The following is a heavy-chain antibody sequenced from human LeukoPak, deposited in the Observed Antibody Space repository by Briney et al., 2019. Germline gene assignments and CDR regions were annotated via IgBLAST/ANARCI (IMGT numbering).Heavy chain of an antibody. V-gene: IGHV4-39*07. D-gene: IGHD3-10*01. CDR1: GGSISSSSYY. CDR3: AREEAFWFGGNRGVNWFDP. Sequence: PSETLSLTCTVSGGSISSSSYYWGWIRQPPGKGLEWIGSIYYSGSTYYNPSLKSRVTISVDTSKNQFSLKLSSVTAADTAVYYCAREEAFWFGGNRGVNWFDPWGQGTLVTVSS. J-gene: IGHJ5*02. CDR2: IYYSGST.